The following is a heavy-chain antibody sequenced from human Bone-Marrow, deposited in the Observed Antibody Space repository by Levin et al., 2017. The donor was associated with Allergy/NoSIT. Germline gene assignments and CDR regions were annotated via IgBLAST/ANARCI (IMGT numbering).Heavy chain of an antibody. CDR1: TSTIANHA. J-gene: IGHJ4*02. CDR2: ITRHSDNL. V-gene: IGHV3-23*01. CDR3: TREARITVFRVGLAY. Sequence: GGSLRLSCTVSTSTIANHAMSWVRQIPGQGLEWVASITRHSDNLQYSDSVKGRFTISRDNYENTMYLQMDNLRVYDTSRYYCTREARITVFRVGLAYWGQGAQVTVSS. D-gene: IGHD3-3*01.